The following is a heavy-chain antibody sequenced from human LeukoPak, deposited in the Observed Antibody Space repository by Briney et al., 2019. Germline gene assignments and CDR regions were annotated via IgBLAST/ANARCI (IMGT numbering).Heavy chain of an antibody. CDR1: GGSISSGGYY. CDR3: AREGKNSSGYRMGLWYFDH. J-gene: IGHJ4*02. Sequence: PSETLSLTCTVSGGSISSGGYYWSWIRQHPGKGLEWIGYIYYSGSTYYNPSLKSRVTISVDTSKNQFSLKLSSVTAADTAVYYCAREGKNSSGYRMGLWYFDHWGQGTLVTVSS. V-gene: IGHV4-31*03. CDR2: IYYSGST. D-gene: IGHD3-22*01.